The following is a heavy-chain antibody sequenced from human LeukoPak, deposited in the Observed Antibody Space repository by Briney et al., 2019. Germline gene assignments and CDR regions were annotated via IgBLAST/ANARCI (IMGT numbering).Heavy chain of an antibody. CDR1: GGSVRGYY. V-gene: IGHV4-59*02. J-gene: IGHJ4*02. CDR3: AWFRYCTSDSSCYYDFDY. CDR2: IHYSGRT. D-gene: IGHD2-15*01. Sequence: SETLSLTCTVSGGSVRGYYWNWIRQPPERGLKWIGFIHYSGRTNYNPSLKSRVTMSLDTSENQFSLILSSMTAADTAVYYCAWFRYCTSDSSCYYDFDYWGQGTLVTVSS.